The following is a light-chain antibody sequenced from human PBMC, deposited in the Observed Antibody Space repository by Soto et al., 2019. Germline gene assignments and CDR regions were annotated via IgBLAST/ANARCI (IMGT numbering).Light chain of an antibody. V-gene: IGKV1-5*01. CDR1: QNIRSR. Sequence: FQMTQSPSTLSASVGDRITITCRASQNIRSRLAWFQQKPGKAPKLLIYDASSLESGVPQRFSGSGSGTEFTLTISSLQPDDSATYYCQHYKTYSRTFGQGTKVYIK. J-gene: IGKJ1*01. CDR2: DAS. CDR3: QHYKTYSRT.